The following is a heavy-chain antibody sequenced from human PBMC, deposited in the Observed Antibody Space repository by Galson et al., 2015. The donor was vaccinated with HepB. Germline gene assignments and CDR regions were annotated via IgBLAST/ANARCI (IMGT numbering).Heavy chain of an antibody. J-gene: IGHJ4*02. CDR2: ISYDGSNK. CDR3: APGLSL. CDR1: GFTFSSYG. Sequence: SLRLSCAASGFTFSSYGMHWVRQAPGKGLEWVAVISYDGSNKYYADSVKGRFTISRDNSKNTLYLQMNSLRAEDTAVYYCAPGLSLWGQGTLVTVSS. V-gene: IGHV3-30*03.